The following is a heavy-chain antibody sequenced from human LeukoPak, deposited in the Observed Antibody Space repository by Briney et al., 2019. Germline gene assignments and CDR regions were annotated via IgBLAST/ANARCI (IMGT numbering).Heavy chain of an antibody. V-gene: IGHV3-7*03. CDR2: IKQDGSEK. CDR1: GFTFSSYW. D-gene: IGHD3-3*01. CDR3: ARWGYRSGYGY. J-gene: IGHJ4*02. Sequence: GGSLRLSCAASGFTFSSYWMSWVRQAPGKGLEWVANIKQDGSEKYYVDFVKGRFTISRDNAKNSLYLQMNSLSAEDTAVYYCARWGYRSGYGYWGQGTLVTVSS.